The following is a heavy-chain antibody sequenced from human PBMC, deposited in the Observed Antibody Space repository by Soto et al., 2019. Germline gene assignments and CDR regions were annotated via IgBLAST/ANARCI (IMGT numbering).Heavy chain of an antibody. CDR2: IIPILGIA. CDR1: GYSFSNRY. V-gene: IGHV1-69*02. Sequence: SVKVSCKAYGYSFSNRYVVWVRQAPGQGLEWMGRIIPILGIANYAQKFQGRVTITADKSTSTAYMELSSLRSEDTAVYYCASSSSGYEGDYYYGMDVWGQGTTVTVSS. D-gene: IGHD3-22*01. J-gene: IGHJ6*02. CDR3: ASSSSGYEGDYYYGMDV.